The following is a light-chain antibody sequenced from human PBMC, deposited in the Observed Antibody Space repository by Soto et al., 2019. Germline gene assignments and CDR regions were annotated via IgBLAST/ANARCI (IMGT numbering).Light chain of an antibody. J-gene: IGKJ5*01. CDR3: QQFNSYPIT. Sequence: AIRMTQSPSSFSASTGNRVTITCLASQGISSYLAWYQQKQGKAPKLMIYAASTLQSGVPSRFSGSVSGTEGTITISSLKPEDCATYYCQQFNSYPITFGQGTRLEIK. CDR1: QGISSY. CDR2: AAS. V-gene: IGKV1-8*01.